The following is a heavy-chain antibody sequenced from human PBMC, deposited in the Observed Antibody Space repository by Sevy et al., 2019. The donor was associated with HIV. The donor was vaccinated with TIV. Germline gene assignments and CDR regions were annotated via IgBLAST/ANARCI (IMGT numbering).Heavy chain of an antibody. Sequence: GGSLRLSCATSGFTFSDAWMSWVRQTPGKGLECVGRIKSQTYGGTADYAAFVKGRFTISRDDSIGTLYLQMSSLKSDDTAVYYCTTDRQLVPFDYRGQGTLVTVSS. J-gene: IGHJ4*02. CDR3: TTDRQLVPFDY. CDR2: IKSQTYGGTA. CDR1: GFTFSDAW. V-gene: IGHV3-15*01. D-gene: IGHD6-6*01.